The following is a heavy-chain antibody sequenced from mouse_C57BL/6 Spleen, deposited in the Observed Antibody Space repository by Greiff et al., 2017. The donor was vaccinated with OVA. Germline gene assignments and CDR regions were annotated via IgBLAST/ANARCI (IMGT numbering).Heavy chain of an antibody. D-gene: IGHD2-14*01. CDR3: TRERYPGAMEY. J-gene: IGHJ4*01. V-gene: IGHV5-9-1*02. Sequence: EVQGVESGEGLVKPGGSLKLSCAASGFTFSSYAMSWVRQTPEKRLEWVAYISSGGDYIYYADTVKGRFTISRENARNTLYLQMGSLKSEDTAMNYCTRERYPGAMEYWGEGTSVTVSS. CDR2: ISSGGDYI. CDR1: GFTFSSYA.